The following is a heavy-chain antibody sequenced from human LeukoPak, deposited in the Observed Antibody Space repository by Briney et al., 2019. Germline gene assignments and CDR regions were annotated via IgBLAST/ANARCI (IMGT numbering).Heavy chain of an antibody. J-gene: IGHJ4*02. D-gene: IGHD5-24*01. V-gene: IGHV4-59*08. CDR2: IYYSGST. Sequence: PPETLSLTCTVSGGSISSYYWSWIRQPPGKGLEWIGYIYYSGSTHYNPSLKSRVIMSVDTSKNQFSLNLSFVTAADTAVYYCARHRDGYHFDYRGQGNLVHVSS. CDR3: ARHRDGYHFDY. CDR1: GGSISSYY.